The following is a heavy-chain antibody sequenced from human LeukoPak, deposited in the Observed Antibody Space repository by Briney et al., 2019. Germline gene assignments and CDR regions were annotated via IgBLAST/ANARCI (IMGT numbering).Heavy chain of an antibody. CDR3: AKPRTTDRGPFDY. D-gene: IGHD1-1*01. CDR1: GYTFSRYG. Sequence: PGGSLRLSCAASGYTFSRYGMHWVRQAPGKGLEWVAVISYDGSNKFFADSVKGRFTISRDNSKNTLYLQMSSLRAEDTAVYYCAKPRTTDRGPFDYWGQGTLVTVSS. J-gene: IGHJ4*02. V-gene: IGHV3-30*18. CDR2: ISYDGSNK.